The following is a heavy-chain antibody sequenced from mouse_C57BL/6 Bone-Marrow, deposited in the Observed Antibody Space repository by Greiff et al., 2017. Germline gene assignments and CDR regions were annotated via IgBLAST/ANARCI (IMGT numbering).Heavy chain of an antibody. D-gene: IGHD1-1*01. J-gene: IGHJ3*01. CDR1: GYTFTSYW. CDR3: ARSYYGSSPWFAY. CDR2: IDPNSGGT. V-gene: IGHV1-72*01. Sequence: VKQSCKASGYTFTSYWMHWVKQRPGRGLEWIGRIDPNSGGTKYNEKFKSKATLTVDKPSSTAYMQLSSLTSEDSAVYYCARSYYGSSPWFAYWGQGTLVTVSA.